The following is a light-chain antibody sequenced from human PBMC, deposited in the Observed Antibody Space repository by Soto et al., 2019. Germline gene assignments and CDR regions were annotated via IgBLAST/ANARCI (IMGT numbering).Light chain of an antibody. Sequence: EIQMAPSSSSVSASVGDRVTITCRASQVISSWLAWYQQKPGKAPRLLIYGASSLQSGVPSRFSGSGSETDFTLTINSLQPEDFATYYCQQANSFPQTFGQGTKVDIK. CDR1: QVISSW. CDR3: QQANSFPQT. CDR2: GAS. V-gene: IGKV1-12*01. J-gene: IGKJ1*01.